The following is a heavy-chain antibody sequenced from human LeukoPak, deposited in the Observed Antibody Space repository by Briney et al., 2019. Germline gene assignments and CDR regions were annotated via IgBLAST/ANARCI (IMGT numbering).Heavy chain of an antibody. CDR1: GFTVSSSY. D-gene: IGHD2-15*01. Sequence: GGSLRLSCAASGFTVSSSYMIWVRQAPGKGLEWVSVIYSSGSTYYADSVKGRFTISRDNSKNTVYLQMNSLRAEDTAVYYCARELGYCSGDSCYGDYWGQGTLVTVSS. J-gene: IGHJ4*02. CDR3: ARELGYCSGDSCYGDY. CDR2: IYSSGST. V-gene: IGHV3-53*01.